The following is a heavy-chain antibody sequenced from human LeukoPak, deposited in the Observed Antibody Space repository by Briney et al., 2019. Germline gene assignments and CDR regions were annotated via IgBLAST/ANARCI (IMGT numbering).Heavy chain of an antibody. D-gene: IGHD1-26*01. Sequence: GGSQRLLCGASGFTFSLYAMQWVRQAPGGGGVCVAFLSYGGNRTYYADSVKGRFTISRDNSKNTLYLQMNSLRAEDTAVYYCAKVPGGELLLYFDYWGQGTLVTVSS. J-gene: IGHJ4*02. V-gene: IGHV3-30-3*01. CDR1: GFTFSLYA. CDR2: LSYGGNRT. CDR3: AKVPGGELLLYFDY.